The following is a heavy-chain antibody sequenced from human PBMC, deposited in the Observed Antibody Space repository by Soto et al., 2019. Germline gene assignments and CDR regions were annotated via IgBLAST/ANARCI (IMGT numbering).Heavy chain of an antibody. V-gene: IGHV4-38-2*01. J-gene: IGHJ4*02. Sequence: LSLTCAVSGYSINSDYYWGWILQPPGKGLEWIGSVDHSGRTYYSPSLRSRLTIFIDTSKNQFSLRLTSVTAADTAMYFCAKKGYYPSGKINLFDSWGPGTLVTVYS. CDR3: AKKGYYPSGKINLFDS. CDR2: VDHSGRT. CDR1: GYSINSDYY. D-gene: IGHD3-10*01.